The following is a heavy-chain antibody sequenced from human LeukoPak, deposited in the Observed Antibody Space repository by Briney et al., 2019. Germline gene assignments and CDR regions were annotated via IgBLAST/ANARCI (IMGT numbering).Heavy chain of an antibody. J-gene: IGHJ4*02. CDR3: ARVYDYVWGSYPFVSDY. D-gene: IGHD3-16*02. V-gene: IGHV3-21*01. Sequence: PGGSLRLSCTASGFTFGDYAMSWIRQAPGKGLEWVSSISSSSSYIYYADSVKGRFTISRDNVKNSLYLQMNSLRAEDTAVYYCARVYDYVWGSYPFVSDYWGQGTLVTVSS. CDR2: ISSSSSYI. CDR1: GFTFGDYA.